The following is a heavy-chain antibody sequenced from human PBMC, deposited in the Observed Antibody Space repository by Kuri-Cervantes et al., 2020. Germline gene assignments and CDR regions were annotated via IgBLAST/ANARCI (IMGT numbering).Heavy chain of an antibody. CDR2: INPSGGST. V-gene: IGHV1-46*01. J-gene: IGHJ5*02. CDR1: GYTFTSYY. Sequence: ASVKVSCKASGYTFTSYYMHWVRQAPGQGLEWMGIINPSGGSTGYTQKFQGRVTMTRDTSTSTVYMELSSLRSEDTAVYYCARGTDLTTVTASEWFDPWGQGTLVTVSS. CDR3: ARGTDLTTVTASEWFDP. D-gene: IGHD4-17*01.